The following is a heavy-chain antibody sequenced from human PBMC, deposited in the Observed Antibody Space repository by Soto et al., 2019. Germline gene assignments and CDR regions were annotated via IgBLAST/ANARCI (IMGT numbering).Heavy chain of an antibody. CDR2: IIPIFGTA. J-gene: IGHJ6*02. V-gene: IGHV1-69*01. CDR1: GGTLSSYA. Sequence: QVQLVQSGAEVKKPGSSVKVSCKASGGTLSSYAISWVRQAPGQGLEWMGGIIPIFGTANYAQKFQGRVTITADESTSTAYMELSSLRSEDTAVYYCARAPYSSSPGYYYYGMDVWGQGTTVTVSS. D-gene: IGHD6-6*01. CDR3: ARAPYSSSPGYYYYGMDV.